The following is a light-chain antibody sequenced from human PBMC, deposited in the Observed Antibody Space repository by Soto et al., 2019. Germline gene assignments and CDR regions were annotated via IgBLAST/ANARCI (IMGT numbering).Light chain of an antibody. CDR2: EVN. J-gene: IGLJ3*02. V-gene: IGLV2-8*01. CDR3: TSYAGSNIWV. Sequence: QSALTEPPSASGSPGQSVTISCTGTSSDVGAYTYVSWYQQYPGKAPKLMIYEVNKRPSGVPDRFSGSKSGKTASLTVSGLQPEDEDDYHCTSYAGSNIWVFGGGTQVTVL. CDR1: SSDVGAYTY.